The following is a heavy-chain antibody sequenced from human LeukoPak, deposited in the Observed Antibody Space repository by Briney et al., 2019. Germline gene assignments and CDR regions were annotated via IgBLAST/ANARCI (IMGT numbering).Heavy chain of an antibody. D-gene: IGHD3-22*01. J-gene: IGHJ4*02. Sequence: VASLSLSCPASGVPFISYAMSRHRQAPGKVLDSVSAISGSGGSTYYADSVKGRFTISRDNSKNTLYLQMNSLRAEDTAVYYCAKDYLTYYDSSGYTPFDYWGQGTLVTVSS. CDR1: GVPFISYA. CDR3: AKDYLTYYDSSGYTPFDY. V-gene: IGHV3-23*01. CDR2: ISGSGGST.